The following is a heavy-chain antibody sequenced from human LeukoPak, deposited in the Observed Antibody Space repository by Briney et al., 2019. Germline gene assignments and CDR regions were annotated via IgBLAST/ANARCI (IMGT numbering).Heavy chain of an antibody. D-gene: IGHD2-21*02. CDR1: GGSISSSSYY. CDR2: IYYSGST. Sequence: PSETLSLTCTVSGGSISSSSYYWGWIRQPPGKGLEWIGSIYYSGSTYYNPSLKSRVTISVDTSKNQFSLKLSSVTAADTAVYYCARDGRVVTAPLGYYFDYWGQGTLVTVSS. V-gene: IGHV4-39*07. CDR3: ARDGRVVTAPLGYYFDY. J-gene: IGHJ4*02.